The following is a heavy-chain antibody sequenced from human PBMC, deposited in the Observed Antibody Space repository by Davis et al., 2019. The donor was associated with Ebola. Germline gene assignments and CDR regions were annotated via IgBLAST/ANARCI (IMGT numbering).Heavy chain of an antibody. J-gene: IGHJ4*02. V-gene: IGHV1-69*04. CDR1: GGTFSSYA. CDR3: ARGLPQGGFLEWLGEI. CDR2: IIPILGIA. D-gene: IGHD3-3*01. Sequence: SVKVSCKASGGTFSSYAISWVRQAPGQGLEWMGRIIPILGIANYAQKFQDRVTMTRNTSISTAYMELSSLRSEDTAVYYCARGLPQGGFLEWLGEIWGQGTLVTVSS.